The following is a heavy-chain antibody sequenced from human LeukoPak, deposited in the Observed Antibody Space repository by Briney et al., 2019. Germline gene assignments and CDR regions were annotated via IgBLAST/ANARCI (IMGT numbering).Heavy chain of an antibody. CDR1: GFTFSDYY. Sequence: PGGSLRLSCAASGFTFSDYYMSWIRQAPGKGLEWDSYISSSGSTIYYADSVKGRFTISRDNAKNSLYLQMNSLRAEDTAVYYCASPVVVASSLDAFDIWGQGTMVTVSS. CDR2: ISSSGSTI. D-gene: IGHD2-15*01. CDR3: ASPVVVASSLDAFDI. J-gene: IGHJ3*02. V-gene: IGHV3-11*01.